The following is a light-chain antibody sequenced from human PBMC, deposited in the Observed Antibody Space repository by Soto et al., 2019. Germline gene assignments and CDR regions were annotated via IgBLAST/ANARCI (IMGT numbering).Light chain of an antibody. CDR1: SGHSSYA. CDR2: LNSDGSH. V-gene: IGLV4-69*01. J-gene: IGLJ2*01. CDR3: QTWGTGIVV. Sequence: QPVLTQSPSASASLGASVKLTCTLSSGHSSYAIAWHQQQPEKGPRYLMKLNSDGSHRKGDGIPDRFSGSSSGAERYLTISSLQSEDEADYYCQTWGTGIVVFGGGTKVTV.